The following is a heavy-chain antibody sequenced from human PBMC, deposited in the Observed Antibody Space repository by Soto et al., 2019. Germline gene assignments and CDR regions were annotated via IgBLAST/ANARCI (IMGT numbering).Heavy chain of an antibody. CDR2: ISAYNDNT. D-gene: IGHD5-12*01. J-gene: IGHJ6*02. V-gene: IGHV1-18*01. CDR1: GYTFTSYG. Sequence: GASVKVSCKASGYTFTSYGISWVRQAPGQGLEWMGWISAYNDNTNYAQKLQGRVTMTTDTSTSTAYMELRSLRSDDTAVYYCALKGWHSGYDLRDYYYYYGMDVWGQGTTVTVSS. CDR3: ALKGWHSGYDLRDYYYYYGMDV.